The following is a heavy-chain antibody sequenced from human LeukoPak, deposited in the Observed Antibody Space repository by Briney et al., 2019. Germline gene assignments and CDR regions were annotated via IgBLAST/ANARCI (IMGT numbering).Heavy chain of an antibody. Sequence: GESLKISCKGSGYRFTNYWIGWVRPLPGKGLEWMGIIYPGDSNTRYSPSFQGQVTISADKAITTAYLQWSSLKASDTAMYYCARGPYCSSTSCYSPYYSYYMDVWGKGTTVTVS. J-gene: IGHJ6*03. V-gene: IGHV5-51*01. CDR1: GYRFTNYW. CDR3: ARGPYCSSTSCYSPYYSYYMDV. CDR2: IYPGDSNT. D-gene: IGHD2-2*01.